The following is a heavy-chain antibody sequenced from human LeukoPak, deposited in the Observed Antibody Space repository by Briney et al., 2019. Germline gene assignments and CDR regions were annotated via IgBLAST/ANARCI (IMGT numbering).Heavy chain of an antibody. CDR3: ATPSGGYSSSSAGDWFDP. D-gene: IGHD6-6*01. J-gene: IGHJ5*02. CDR2: IYHSGST. CDR1: GYSISSGYY. Sequence: SETLSLTCTVSGYSISSGYYWGWIRQPPGKGLEWIGSIYHSGSTNYNPSLKSRVTISVDTSKNQFSLKLSSVTAADTAVYYCATPSGGYSSSSAGDWFDPWGQGTLVTVSS. V-gene: IGHV4-38-2*02.